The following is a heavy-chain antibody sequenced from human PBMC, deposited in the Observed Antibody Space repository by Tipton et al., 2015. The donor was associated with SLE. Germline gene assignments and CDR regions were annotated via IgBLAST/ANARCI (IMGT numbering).Heavy chain of an antibody. CDR3: ARDQVGVGDFDY. D-gene: IGHD3-16*01. J-gene: IGHJ4*02. CDR2: FHHSGST. CDR1: GGSINSYY. V-gene: IGHV4-59*01. Sequence: TLSPTCTVSGGSINSYYWNWIRQSPGKGLEWIGYFHHSGSTNYNPSLQSRVTISRDPSKNQFSLNLSSATAADTAVYYCARDQVGVGDFDYWGQGALVTVSS.